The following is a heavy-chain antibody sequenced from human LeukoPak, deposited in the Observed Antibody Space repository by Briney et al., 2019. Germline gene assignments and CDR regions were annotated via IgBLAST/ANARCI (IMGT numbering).Heavy chain of an antibody. CDR1: GFTFSSYA. V-gene: IGHV3-23*01. J-gene: IGHJ5*02. Sequence: GGSLRLSCAAPGFTFSSYAMSWVRQAPGKGLEWVSAISGSGGSTYYADSVKGRFTISRDNSKNTLYLQMNSLRAEDTAVYYCAKARYSSSWYSWFDPWGQGTLVTVSS. CDR2: ISGSGGST. D-gene: IGHD6-13*01. CDR3: AKARYSSSWYSWFDP.